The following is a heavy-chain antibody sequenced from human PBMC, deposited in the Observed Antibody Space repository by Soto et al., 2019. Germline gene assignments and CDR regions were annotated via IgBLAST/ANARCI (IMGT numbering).Heavy chain of an antibody. D-gene: IGHD1-20*01. CDR2: IWYDGSNK. V-gene: IGHV3-33*01. Sequence: GGSLRLSCAASGFTFSSYGMHWVHQAPGKGLEWVAVIWYDGSNKYYADSVKGRFTISRDNSKNTLYLQMNSLRAEDTAEYYCASPLTGTAFDIWGQGTMVTVSS. CDR3: ASPLTGTAFDI. J-gene: IGHJ3*02. CDR1: GFTFSSYG.